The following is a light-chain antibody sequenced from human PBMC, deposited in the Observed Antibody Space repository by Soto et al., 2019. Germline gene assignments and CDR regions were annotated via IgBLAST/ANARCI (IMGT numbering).Light chain of an antibody. V-gene: IGLV2-23*01. CDR3: CSYAGTNTVV. CDR2: EAT. CDR1: SSDVGSYNL. J-gene: IGLJ2*01. Sequence: QSALTQPASVSGSPGQSITISCTGSSSDVGSYNLVSWYQQHPGTAPRLLLYEATKRPPGVSSRFSGSKSGNTASLTISGLQSEDEADYYCCSYAGTNTVVFGGGTKLTVL.